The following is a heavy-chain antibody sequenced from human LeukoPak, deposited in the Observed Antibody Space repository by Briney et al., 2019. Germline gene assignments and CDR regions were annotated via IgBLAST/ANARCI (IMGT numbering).Heavy chain of an antibody. D-gene: IGHD3-22*01. J-gene: IGHJ4*02. Sequence: GGSLRLSCAASGFTFSSYWMSWVRQAPGKGLECVANIKQDGSEKYYVDSVKGRFTISRDNAKNSLYLQMNSLRAEDTAVYYCARDLDYYDSSGYGQWGQGTLVTVSS. V-gene: IGHV3-7*01. CDR3: ARDLDYYDSSGYGQ. CDR2: IKQDGSEK. CDR1: GFTFSSYW.